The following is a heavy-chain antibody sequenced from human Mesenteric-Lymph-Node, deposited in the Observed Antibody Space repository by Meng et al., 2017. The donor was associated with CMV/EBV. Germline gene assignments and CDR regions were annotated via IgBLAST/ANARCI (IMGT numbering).Heavy chain of an antibody. D-gene: IGHD3-9*01. CDR1: GYTFTSYD. Sequence: ASVKVSCKASGYTFTSYDINWVRQATGQGLEWMGWMNPNSGNTGYAQKIQGRVTMTTDTSTDTAYMELRSLRSDDTAVYYCARDFDSGNYYYCAMDVWGQGTTVTVSS. J-gene: IGHJ6*02. V-gene: IGHV1-8*02. CDR3: ARDFDSGNYYYCAMDV. CDR2: MNPNSGNT.